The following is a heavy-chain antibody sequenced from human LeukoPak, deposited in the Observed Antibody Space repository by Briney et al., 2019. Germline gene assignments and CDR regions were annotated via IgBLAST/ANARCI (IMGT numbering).Heavy chain of an antibody. CDR2: ISSSSSAI. D-gene: IGHD2-15*01. Sequence: GGSLRLSCAASGFTFSTYTMNWVRQAPGKGLEWVSCISSSSSAIYYADSVKGRFTISRDNAKTSLYLQMNSQRAEDTAVYYCARLYYAMDVWGQGTTVTVSS. V-gene: IGHV3-48*01. CDR1: GFTFSTYT. J-gene: IGHJ6*02. CDR3: ARLYYAMDV.